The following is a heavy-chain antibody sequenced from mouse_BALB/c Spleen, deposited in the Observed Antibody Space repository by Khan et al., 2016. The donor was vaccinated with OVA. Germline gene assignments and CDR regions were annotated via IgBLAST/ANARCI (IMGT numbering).Heavy chain of an antibody. CDR1: GYTFTSYW. D-gene: IGHD2-2*01. J-gene: IGHJ3*01. Sequence: QVQLKQSGAELVRPGASVKLSCKASGYTFTSYWMNWVQQRPGQGLEWIGMIDPSDSETHYNQMFKDKATLTVDKFSSTAYMQLSSLTSEDSAVYYCTRREKYGYDPSWFAYWGQGTLVTVSA. CDR3: TRREKYGYDPSWFAY. CDR2: IDPSDSET. V-gene: IGHV1-61*01.